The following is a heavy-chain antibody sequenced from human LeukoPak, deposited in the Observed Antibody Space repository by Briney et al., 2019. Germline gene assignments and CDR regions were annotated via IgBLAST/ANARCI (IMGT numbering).Heavy chain of an antibody. CDR3: ARGDKLLWFGELYADY. D-gene: IGHD3-10*01. J-gene: IGHJ4*02. V-gene: IGHV3-30*03. CDR2: ISYDGSNK. Sequence: GGSLRLSCAASGFTFSSYGMHWVRQAPGKGLEWVAVISYDGSNKYYADSVKGRFTISRDNSKNTLYLQMNSLRAEDTAVYYCARGDKLLWFGELYADYWGQGTLVTVSS. CDR1: GFTFSSYG.